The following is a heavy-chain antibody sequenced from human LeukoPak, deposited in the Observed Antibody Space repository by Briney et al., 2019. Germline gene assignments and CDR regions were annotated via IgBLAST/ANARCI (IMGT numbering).Heavy chain of an antibody. CDR1: GGSISSGDYY. CDR2: IYYSGST. V-gene: IGHV4-30-4*01. CDR3: ARVAWIESYYYDSSGPRYYFDY. D-gene: IGHD3-22*01. Sequence: SETLSLTCTVSGGSISSGDYYWSWIRQPPGKGLEWIGYIYYSGSTYYNPSLKSRVTISVDTSKNQFSLKLSSVTAADTAVYYCARVAWIESYYYDSSGPRYYFDYWGQGTLVTVSS. J-gene: IGHJ4*02.